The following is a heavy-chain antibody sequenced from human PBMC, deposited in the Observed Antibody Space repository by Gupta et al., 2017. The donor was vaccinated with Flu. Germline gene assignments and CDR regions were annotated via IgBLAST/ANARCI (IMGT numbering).Heavy chain of an antibody. J-gene: IGHJ3*02. D-gene: IGHD2/OR15-2a*01. Sequence: EVQLVESGGGLVKPGGSLRLPCTASGFPFSLYSVNWVRQAPGKGLEWVSSITGSGTYKYYADSVKGRFTISRDNAKNSLYLQMNSLRAEDTAVYFCARRGNYLGDAFDIWGQGTMVTVSS. CDR2: ITGSGTYK. CDR1: GFPFSLYS. CDR3: ARRGNYLGDAFDI. V-gene: IGHV3-21*01.